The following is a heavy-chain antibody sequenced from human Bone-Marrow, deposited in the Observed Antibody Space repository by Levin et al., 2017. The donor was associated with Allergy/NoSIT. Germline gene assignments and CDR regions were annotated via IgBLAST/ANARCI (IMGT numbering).Heavy chain of an antibody. D-gene: IGHD5-24*01. CDR2: IRSKTYYGTS. V-gene: IGHV3-49*03. J-gene: IGHJ4*02. CDR1: GFTFSNYP. CDR3: ARGRNGNWETSPYYFDF. Sequence: GGSLRLSCTSSGFTFSNYPMSWFRQAPGKGLEWIGFIRSKTYYGTSEYAPSVRGRFSISRDDSKAVAYLQMDSLKTDDTAVYYCARGRNGNWETSPYYFDFWGQGTQVTVSS.